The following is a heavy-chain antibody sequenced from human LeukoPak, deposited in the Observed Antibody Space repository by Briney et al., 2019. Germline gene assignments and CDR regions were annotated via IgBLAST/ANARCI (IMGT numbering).Heavy chain of an antibody. D-gene: IGHD5-18*01. V-gene: IGHV4-39*01. Sequence: TETLSLTCTVSGGSFSSSIYYWGWIRQPPGKGLEWIGSIFYSRTTYYNPSLESRVTISLDTSKNQFSLKLTSVTAADTAVYYCARLRGYSYGLFDYWGQGTLVTVSS. CDR3: ARLRGYSYGLFDY. CDR1: GGSFSSSIYY. J-gene: IGHJ4*02. CDR2: IFYSRTT.